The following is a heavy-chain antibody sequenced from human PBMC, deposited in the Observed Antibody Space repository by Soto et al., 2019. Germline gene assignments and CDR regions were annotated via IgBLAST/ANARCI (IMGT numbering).Heavy chain of an antibody. Sequence: PSETLSLTCTVSGGSISSNYWTWLRQPPGKGLEWIGYVYNSGSTNYNPSLKSRVTISDDTSKSQFSLKVNSMTAADTAVYYCARYRREAVAGYTRDNWVHVILVTVSS. CDR1: GGSISSNY. D-gene: IGHD6-13*01. J-gene: IGHJ4*01. V-gene: IGHV4-59*01. CDR2: VYNSGST. CDR3: ARYRREAVAGYTRDN.